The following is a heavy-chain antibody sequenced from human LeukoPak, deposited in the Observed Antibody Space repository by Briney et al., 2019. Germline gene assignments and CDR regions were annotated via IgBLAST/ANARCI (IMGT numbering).Heavy chain of an antibody. CDR3: ATLMVRGVKGGHYFDY. J-gene: IGHJ4*02. V-gene: IGHV1-24*01. CDR1: GYTLTELS. D-gene: IGHD3-10*01. CDR2: FDPEDGET. Sequence: ASVKVSWKVSGYTLTELSMHWVRQAPGKGLEWMGGFDPEDGETIYAQKFQGRVTMTEDTSTDTAYMELSSLRSEDTAVYYCATLMVRGVKGGHYFDYWGQGTLVTVSS.